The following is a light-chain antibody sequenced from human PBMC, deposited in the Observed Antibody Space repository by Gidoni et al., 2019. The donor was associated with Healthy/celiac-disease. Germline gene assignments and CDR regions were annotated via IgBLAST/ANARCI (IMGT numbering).Light chain of an antibody. CDR2: RNN. V-gene: IGLV1-47*01. CDR3: AAWDDSLRGGV. Sequence: QSVLTQPPSASGSPGQRVTISCSGSSSNIGSNYVYWYQQLPGTAPKLLIYRNNQRPSGVPDRFSGSKSGTSASLATSGLRSEDEADYYCAAWDDSLRGGVFGGGTKLTVL. CDR1: SSNIGSNY. J-gene: IGLJ2*01.